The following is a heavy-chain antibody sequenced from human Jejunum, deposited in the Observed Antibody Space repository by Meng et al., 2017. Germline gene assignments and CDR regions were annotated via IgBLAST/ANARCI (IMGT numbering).Heavy chain of an antibody. J-gene: IGHJ4*02. CDR2: ISDSGTT. V-gene: IGHV4-61*03. CDR3: ARDSETYPTYFDY. Sequence: LQVSGPGLVRPSETLALTCPVSGGSVSSGFYYWSWIRQPPGKGLEWIGYISDSGTTNYNPSLKSRVTMSVDTSKNHFSLKLTSVTAADTAVYFCARDSETYPTYFDYWGQGTLVTVSS. D-gene: IGHD5-24*01. CDR1: GGSVSSGFYY.